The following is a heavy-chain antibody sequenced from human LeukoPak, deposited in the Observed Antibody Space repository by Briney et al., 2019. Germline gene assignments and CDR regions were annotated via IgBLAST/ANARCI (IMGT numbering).Heavy chain of an antibody. J-gene: IGHJ3*02. Sequence: GGSLILSCAGSGSTFSSYWMSWVRQAPGKGLEWVANIKQDGSEEYYVDSVKGRFTISRDNAEKSVYLQMNSLRAEDTAVYYCTRGWYDAFDIWGQGTMVTVSS. CDR1: GSTFSSYW. CDR2: IKQDGSEE. V-gene: IGHV3-7*01. CDR3: TRGWYDAFDI. D-gene: IGHD6-19*01.